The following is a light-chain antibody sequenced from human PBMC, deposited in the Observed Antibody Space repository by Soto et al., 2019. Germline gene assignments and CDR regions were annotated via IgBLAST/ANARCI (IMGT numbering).Light chain of an antibody. CDR3: QTWGTDIRL. Sequence: QLVLTQSPSASASLGASVKLTCTLSSGHSSYAIAWHQQQPEKGPRYLMKLNSDGSHSKGAGIPDRFSGSSSGAERYLTISSLQSEDEADYYCQTWGTDIRLFGGGTKLTVL. CDR2: LNSDGSH. V-gene: IGLV4-69*01. J-gene: IGLJ2*01. CDR1: SGHSSYA.